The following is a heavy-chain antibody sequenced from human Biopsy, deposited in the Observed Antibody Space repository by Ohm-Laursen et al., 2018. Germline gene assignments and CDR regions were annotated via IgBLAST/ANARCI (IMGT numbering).Heavy chain of an antibody. V-gene: IGHV4-4*07. Sequence: GTLSLTCTVSGGYISHYYWTWIRQPAGQGLEWIGRIYITGETDYNPSLKSRVTMSVDSSKNHFSLKLSSVTAADTAVYYCARLWGGYHFHGMDVWGQGTTVTVSS. CDR3: ARLWGGYHFHGMDV. J-gene: IGHJ6*02. CDR1: GGYISHYY. D-gene: IGHD7-27*01. CDR2: IYITGET.